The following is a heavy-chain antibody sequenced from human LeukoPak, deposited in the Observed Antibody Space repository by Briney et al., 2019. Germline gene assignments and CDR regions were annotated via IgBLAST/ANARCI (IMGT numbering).Heavy chain of an antibody. Sequence: ASVKVSCTASGYTFTSYAMNWVRQPPGQGLEWMGWLNTNTGNPTYAQGFTGRFVFSLDTSVSTAYLQISSLKAEDTAVYYCARTATGSSYDAFNIWGQGTMVTVSS. CDR3: ARTATGSSYDAFNI. CDR1: GYTFTSYA. CDR2: LNTNTGNP. V-gene: IGHV7-4-1*02. D-gene: IGHD2-15*01. J-gene: IGHJ3*02.